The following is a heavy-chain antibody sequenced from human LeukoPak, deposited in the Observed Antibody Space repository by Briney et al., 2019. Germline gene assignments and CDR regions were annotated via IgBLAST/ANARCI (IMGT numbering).Heavy chain of an antibody. D-gene: IGHD3-22*01. Sequence: GRSLRLSCAASGFTFSSYAMHWVRQAPGKGLEWVAVISYDGSNKYYADSVKGRFTTSRDNSKNTLYLQMNSLRAEDTAVYYCARWEGYDSSGYLDYWGQGTLVTVSS. CDR2: ISYDGSNK. CDR3: ARWEGYDSSGYLDY. CDR1: GFTFSSYA. J-gene: IGHJ4*02. V-gene: IGHV3-30*04.